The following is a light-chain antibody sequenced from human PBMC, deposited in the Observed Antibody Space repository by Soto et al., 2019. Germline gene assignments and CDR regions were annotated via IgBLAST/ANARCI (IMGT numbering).Light chain of an antibody. V-gene: IGKV4-1*01. CDR2: WAS. J-gene: IGKJ2*01. CDR3: QQYYSTPQT. CDR1: QTVFYSSNNKNY. Sequence: DIVMTQSPDSLAVSLGERATINCKSSQTVFYSSNNKNYLAWYQQKPGQPPKLLIYWASTRESGVPDRLSGSGSGADFTLTISSLQAEDVAVYYCQQYYSTPQTFGQGPKVEIK.